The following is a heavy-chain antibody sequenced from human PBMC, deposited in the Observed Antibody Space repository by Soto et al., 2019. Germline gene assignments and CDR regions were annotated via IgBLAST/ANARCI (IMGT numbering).Heavy chain of an antibody. V-gene: IGHV4-30-4*01. CDR2: IYYIGTT. D-gene: IGHD3-10*01. Sequence: QVQLQETGPGLVKPSQTLSLTCTVSGDSMGSGDYYWTWIRQPPGKGLEWIGYIYYIGTTFYNPSLESRVNISIDTSKNHFSLRLTSVTAADTAVYYCSRGSTYYGFPTWGLGTLVTVSS. CDR1: GDSMGSGDYY. J-gene: IGHJ5*02. CDR3: SRGSTYYGFPT.